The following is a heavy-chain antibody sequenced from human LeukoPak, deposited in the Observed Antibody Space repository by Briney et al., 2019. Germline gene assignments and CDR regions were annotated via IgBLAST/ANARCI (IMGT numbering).Heavy chain of an antibody. J-gene: IGHJ5*01. CDR2: IYDRGPA. Sequence: SETLSLTCTVSGYAITSGGFSWNWIRQPPGKGLEWIGCIYDRGPAYYNPSLKSRFTISVDRPKNQFFLNVTSLTAADTAVYYCARSRQASGLFNSWGQGTLVTVSS. D-gene: IGHD3-10*01. CDR3: ARSRQASGLFNS. V-gene: IGHV4-30-2*01. CDR1: GYAITSGGFS.